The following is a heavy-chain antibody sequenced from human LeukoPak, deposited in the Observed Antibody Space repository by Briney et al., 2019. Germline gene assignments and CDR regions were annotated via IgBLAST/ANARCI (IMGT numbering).Heavy chain of an antibody. J-gene: IGHJ3*01. D-gene: IGHD4-23*01. Sequence: GGSLRLSCAASGFTFSSYWMSWVRQAPGKGLEWVANIKQDGTEKYYVDSVKGRFTISRDNARNSLYLQMNSLRAEDTAVYYCAREVVVTPDALDLWGRGTMVIVSS. V-gene: IGHV3-7*01. CDR1: GFTFSSYW. CDR2: IKQDGTEK. CDR3: AREVVVTPDALDL.